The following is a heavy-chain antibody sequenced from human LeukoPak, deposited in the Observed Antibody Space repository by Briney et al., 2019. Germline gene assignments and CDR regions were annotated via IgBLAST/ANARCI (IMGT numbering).Heavy chain of an antibody. V-gene: IGHV3-23*01. CDR3: AKRYIGNYYFDY. D-gene: IGHD3-16*02. CDR2: ISGSGGST. Sequence: GGSLRLSCAASGFTFSSYAMSWVRQAPGKGREWVSVISGSGGSTYYVDSVKGRFTISRDNSKNTLYLQMNSLRAEDTAVYYCAKRYIGNYYFDYWGQGTLVTVSS. J-gene: IGHJ4*02. CDR1: GFTFSSYA.